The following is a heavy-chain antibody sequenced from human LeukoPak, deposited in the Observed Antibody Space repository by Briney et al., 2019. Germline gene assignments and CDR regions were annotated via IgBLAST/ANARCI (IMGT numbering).Heavy chain of an antibody. Sequence: GGSLRLSCAASGFTFSSYAMSWVRQAPGKRLEWVSAISGSGGSTYYADSVKGRFTISRDNSKNTLYLQMNSLRAEDTAVYYCAKSTSFSSSGYPFDYWGQGTLVTVSS. V-gene: IGHV3-23*01. CDR2: ISGSGGST. CDR3: AKSTSFSSSGYPFDY. CDR1: GFTFSSYA. D-gene: IGHD6-6*01. J-gene: IGHJ4*02.